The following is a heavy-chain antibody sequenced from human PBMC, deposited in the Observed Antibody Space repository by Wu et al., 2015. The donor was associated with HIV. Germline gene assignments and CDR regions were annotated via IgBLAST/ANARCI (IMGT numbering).Heavy chain of an antibody. CDR3: ARGIGYSGTYYFGEYYQH. J-gene: IGHJ1*01. CDR1: GYSFTSYG. Sequence: QVQLVQSGAELKKPGASVRLSCKTSGYSFTSYGINWVRQAPGQGLEWMGWINAFNGNTDYAQNVQDRVTMTTDTSTTTAYMELRSLTSDDTAVYYCARGIGYSGTYYFGEYYQHVGPGPPVVHRLL. D-gene: IGHD1-26*01. V-gene: IGHV1-18*01. CDR2: INAFNGNT.